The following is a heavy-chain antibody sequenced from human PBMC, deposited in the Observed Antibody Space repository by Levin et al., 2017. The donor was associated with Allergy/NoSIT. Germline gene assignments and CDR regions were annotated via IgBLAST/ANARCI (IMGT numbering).Heavy chain of an antibody. J-gene: IGHJ3*02. CDR1: GGSISSSY. D-gene: IGHD3-9*01. CDR2: IYYSGST. V-gene: IGHV4-59*01. CDR3: ARDITYYDILTGYYNRAAFDI. Sequence: SQTLSLTCTVSGGSISSSYWSWIRQPPGKGLEWIGYIYYSGSTNYNPSLKSRVTISVDTSKSQFSLKLNSVTAADTAVYYCARDITYYDILTGYYNRAAFDIWGQGTMVTVSS.